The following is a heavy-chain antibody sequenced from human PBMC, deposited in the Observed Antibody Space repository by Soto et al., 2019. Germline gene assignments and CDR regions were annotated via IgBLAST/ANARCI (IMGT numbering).Heavy chain of an antibody. CDR2: IIPIFGTA. D-gene: IGHD3-9*01. Sequence: VKVSCNASGGTFSSYAISWVRHAPGQGLGWMGGIIPIFGTANYAQKCQGRVTITADKSTNTAYMELSSLRSEDTAVYYCARGYYDILTGYYRPVWGQGTTVTVSS. CDR1: GGTFSSYA. J-gene: IGHJ6*02. V-gene: IGHV1-69*13. CDR3: ARGYYDILTGYYRPV.